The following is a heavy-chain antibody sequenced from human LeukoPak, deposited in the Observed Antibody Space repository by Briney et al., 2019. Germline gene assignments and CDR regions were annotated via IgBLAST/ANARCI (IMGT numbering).Heavy chain of an antibody. CDR3: ARYGDYMYLYYFDY. Sequence: PSETLSLTCTVSGGSISSYYWGWIRQPPGKGPEWIGYIYYSGSTNYNPSLKSRVTISVDTSKNQFSLKLSSVTAADTAVYYCARYGDYMYLYYFDYWGQGTLVTVSS. V-gene: IGHV4-59*08. CDR2: IYYSGST. CDR1: GGSISSYY. D-gene: IGHD4-17*01. J-gene: IGHJ4*02.